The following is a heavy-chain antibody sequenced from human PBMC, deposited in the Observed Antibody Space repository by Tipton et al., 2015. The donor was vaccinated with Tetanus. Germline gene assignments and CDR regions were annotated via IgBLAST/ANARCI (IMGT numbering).Heavy chain of an antibody. CDR3: ARDEGGLSIADY. Sequence: QLVQSGAEVKKPGASVKVSCKASGYTFTGYYMHWVRQAPGQGLEWMGRINPNTGGINFAQKFQGRVTMTRDTSITTAYMELSRLRSDDTAVYYCARDEGGLSIADYWGQGTLVTVSS. CDR1: GYTFTGYY. V-gene: IGHV1-2*06. CDR2: INPNTGGI. J-gene: IGHJ4*02. D-gene: IGHD6-6*01.